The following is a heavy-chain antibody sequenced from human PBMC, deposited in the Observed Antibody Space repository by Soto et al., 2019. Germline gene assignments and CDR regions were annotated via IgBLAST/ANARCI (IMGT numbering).Heavy chain of an antibody. D-gene: IGHD2-15*01. CDR2: FSGSSDNT. CDR3: AKGTIAGWWTYYFDY. Sequence: GGSLRLSCTASGFTFTNYAMSWVRQAPGKGLEWVSAFSGSSDNTYYAESVKGRFTISRDNSKNTLYLQMNSLRAEDTAVYYCAKGTIAGWWTYYFDYWGQGTLVTVSS. J-gene: IGHJ4*02. CDR1: GFTFTNYA. V-gene: IGHV3-23*01.